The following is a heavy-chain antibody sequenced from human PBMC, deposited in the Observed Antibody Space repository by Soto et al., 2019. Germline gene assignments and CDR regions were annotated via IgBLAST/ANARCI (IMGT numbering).Heavy chain of an antibody. J-gene: IGHJ3*02. CDR1: GGTFSSYT. D-gene: IGHD3-10*01. CDR3: AREALMVSFDI. V-gene: IGHV1-69*08. CDR2: IIPILGIA. Sequence: QVQLVQSGAEVKKPGSSVKVSCKASGGTFSSYTISWVRQAPGQGLEWMGRIIPILGIANYAQKFQGRVTITAHKSTSTAYMELSSLRSEDTAVYYCAREALMVSFDIWGQGTMVTVSS.